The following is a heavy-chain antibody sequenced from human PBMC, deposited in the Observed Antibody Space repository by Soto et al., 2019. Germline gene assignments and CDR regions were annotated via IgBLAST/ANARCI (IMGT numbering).Heavy chain of an antibody. J-gene: IGHJ4*02. CDR1: GGSISSYY. CDR3: ARSSWELLMGSYFDY. V-gene: IGHV4-59*01. D-gene: IGHD1-26*01. Sequence: SETLSLTCTVSGGSISSYYWSWIRQPPGKGLEWIGYIYYNGSTNYNPSLKSRVTISVDTSKNQFSLKLSSVTAADTAVYYCARSSWELLMGSYFDYWGQGTLVTVSS. CDR2: IYYNGST.